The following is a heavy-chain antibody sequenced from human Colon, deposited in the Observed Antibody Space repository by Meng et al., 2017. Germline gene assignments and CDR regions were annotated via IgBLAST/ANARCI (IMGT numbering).Heavy chain of an antibody. CDR2: MNPNSGNT. V-gene: IGHV1-8*01. CDR1: GYIFTNYD. CDR3: ARAIAAAGSNWFDL. J-gene: IGHJ5*02. D-gene: IGHD6-13*01. Sequence: VPLVPYWAEEQHPWASVTVACKASGYIFTNYDTNWVRRATGQGLEWMGWMNPNSGNTGYAQKLQGRVTITRNASISTAYMELSSLRSDDTAVYYCARAIAAAGSNWFDLWGQGTLVTVSS.